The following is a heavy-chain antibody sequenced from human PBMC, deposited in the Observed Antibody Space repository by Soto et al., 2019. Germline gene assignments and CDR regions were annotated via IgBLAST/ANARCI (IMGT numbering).Heavy chain of an antibody. Sequence: SETLSLTRAVYGGSFSGYYWSWIRQPPGKGLEWIGEINHSGSTNYNPSLKSRVTISVDTSKNQFSLKLSSVTAADTAVYYCARFLRPIVVVPAANDAFDIWGQGTMVTVSS. CDR2: INHSGST. D-gene: IGHD2-2*01. V-gene: IGHV4-34*01. CDR1: GGSFSGYY. J-gene: IGHJ3*02. CDR3: ARFLRPIVVVPAANDAFDI.